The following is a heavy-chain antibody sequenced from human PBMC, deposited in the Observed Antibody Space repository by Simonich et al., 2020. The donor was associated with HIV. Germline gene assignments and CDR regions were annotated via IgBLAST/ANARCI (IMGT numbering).Heavy chain of an antibody. CDR3: ARGDYGGNYYYYAMDV. CDR1: GYTFTSYY. D-gene: IGHD4-17*01. CDR2: INPSGGST. J-gene: IGHJ6*02. V-gene: IGHV1-46*01. Sequence: QVQLVQSGTEVKKPGASVKVSCKASGYTFTSYYMHWVRQAPGQGLEWMGIINPSGGSTRYAQKFQGRVTMTRDTSTNTVYMELSSLRSEDTAVYFCARGDYGGNYYYYAMDVWGQGTTVTVSS.